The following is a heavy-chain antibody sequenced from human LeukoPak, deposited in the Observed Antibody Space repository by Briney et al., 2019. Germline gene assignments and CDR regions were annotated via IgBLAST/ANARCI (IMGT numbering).Heavy chain of an antibody. CDR1: GGSISSGSYY. Sequence: PSETLSLTCTVSGGSISSGSYYWSWIRQPPGKGLEWIGSIYYSGSTYYNPSLKSRVTISVDTSKNQFSLKLNSVTAADTAVYYCARYRNCGSDCYDAFDIWGQGTMVTVSS. J-gene: IGHJ3*02. V-gene: IGHV4-39*07. CDR2: IYYSGST. CDR3: ARYRNCGSDCYDAFDI. D-gene: IGHD2-21*02.